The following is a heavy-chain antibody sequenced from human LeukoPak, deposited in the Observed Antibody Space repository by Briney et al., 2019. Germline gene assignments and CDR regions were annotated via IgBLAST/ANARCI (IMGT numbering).Heavy chain of an antibody. D-gene: IGHD4-17*01. CDR2: IKSKTDGGTT. J-gene: IGHJ6*02. V-gene: IGHV3-15*07. Sequence: GGSLRLSCAVSGFTLSNAWMNWVRQDPGKGLEWVGRIKSKTDGGTTDYAAPVKGRFTISRDDSKNTLYLQINSLKTEDTAVYYCTTDRGTVTTHGMDVWGQGTTVTVSS. CDR1: GFTLSNAW. CDR3: TTDRGTVTTHGMDV.